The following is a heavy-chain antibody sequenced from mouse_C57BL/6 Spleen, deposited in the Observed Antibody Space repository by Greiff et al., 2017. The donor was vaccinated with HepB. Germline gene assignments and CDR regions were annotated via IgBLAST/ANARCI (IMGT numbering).Heavy chain of an antibody. Sequence: QVQLQQPGAELVMPGASVKLSCKASGYTFTSYWMHWVKQRPGQGLEWIGEIDPSDSYTNYNQKFKGKSTLTVDKSSSTAYMQLSSLTSEDSAVYYCARRWLPQAMDYWGQGTSVTVSS. CDR1: GYTFTSYW. V-gene: IGHV1-69*01. CDR3: ARRWLPQAMDY. CDR2: IDPSDSYT. J-gene: IGHJ4*01. D-gene: IGHD2-3*01.